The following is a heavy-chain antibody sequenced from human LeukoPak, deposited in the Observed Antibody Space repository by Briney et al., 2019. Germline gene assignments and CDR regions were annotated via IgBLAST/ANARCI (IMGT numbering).Heavy chain of an antibody. CDR3: VIYRSGSGPDFDY. Sequence: SETLSLTCAVYGGSFSGYYWSWIRQPPGKGLEWMGEINHSGSTNYNPSLKSRVTTSVDTSKNQFSLKLSSVTAADTAVYYCVIYRSGSGPDFDYWGQGTLVTVSS. CDR1: GGSFSGYY. D-gene: IGHD6-19*01. CDR2: INHSGST. J-gene: IGHJ4*02. V-gene: IGHV4-34*01.